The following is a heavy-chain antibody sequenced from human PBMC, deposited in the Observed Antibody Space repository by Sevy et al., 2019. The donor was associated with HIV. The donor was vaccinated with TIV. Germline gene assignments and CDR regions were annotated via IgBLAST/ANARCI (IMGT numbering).Heavy chain of an antibody. CDR2: TRNKADGYTT. D-gene: IGHD6-13*01. CDR3: STHAGIAAAGRVFDY. J-gene: IGHJ4*02. CDR1: GFTFSDHY. Sequence: GGSLRLSCAASGFTFSDHYMEWVRQAPGKGLEWVGRTRNKADGYTTEYAASVKGRFTISRDDSESSLYLQMNSLKTEDTAVYYCSTHAGIAAAGRVFDYLGQGALVTVSS. V-gene: IGHV3-72*01.